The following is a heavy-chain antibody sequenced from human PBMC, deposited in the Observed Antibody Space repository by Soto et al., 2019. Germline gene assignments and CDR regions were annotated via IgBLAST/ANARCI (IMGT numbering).Heavy chain of an antibody. CDR1: GFTFSSYW. J-gene: IGHJ6*04. Sequence: VQLVESGGGLVQPGGSLRLSCAASGFTFSSYWMQWVRQTPGKGLVWVGRSTNDGKSAYYADSVKGRFTISRDNAKNTLYLQMNGLRDDDTSVFYCARDMWCGPDVWGKGTTFIVTS. D-gene: IGHD2-21*01. CDR3: ARDMWCGPDV. CDR2: STNDGKSA. V-gene: IGHV3-74*01.